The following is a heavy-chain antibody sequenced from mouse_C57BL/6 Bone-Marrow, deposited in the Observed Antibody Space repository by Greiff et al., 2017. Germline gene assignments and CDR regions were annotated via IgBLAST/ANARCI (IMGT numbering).Heavy chain of an antibody. CDR2: IYPGNSDT. Sequence: VHVKQSGTVLARPGASVKMSCKTSGYTFTSYWMHWVKQRPGQGLEWIGAIYPGNSDTSYNQKCKGKAKLTAVTYASTAYMELSSLTNEDSAVYYCTIEGFYYYGSQDYYAMDYWGQGTSVTVTS. J-gene: IGHJ4*01. CDR3: TIEGFYYYGSQDYYAMDY. CDR1: GYTFTSYW. D-gene: IGHD1-1*01. V-gene: IGHV1-5*01.